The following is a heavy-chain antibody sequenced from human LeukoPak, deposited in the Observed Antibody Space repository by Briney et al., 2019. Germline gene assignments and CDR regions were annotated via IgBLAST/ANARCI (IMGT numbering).Heavy chain of an antibody. Sequence: ASEKVSCKVSGYTLTELSMHWVRQAPGKGLEWMGGFDPEDGETIYAQKFQGRVTMTEDTSTDTAYMELSSLRSEDTAVYYCATDYYYDSSGYYVFWGQGTLVTVSS. D-gene: IGHD3-22*01. V-gene: IGHV1-24*01. CDR1: GYTLTELS. CDR2: FDPEDGET. J-gene: IGHJ4*02. CDR3: ATDYYYDSSGYYVF.